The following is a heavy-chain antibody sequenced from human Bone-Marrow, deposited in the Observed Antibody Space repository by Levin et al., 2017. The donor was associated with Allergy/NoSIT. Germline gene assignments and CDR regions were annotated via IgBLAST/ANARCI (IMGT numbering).Heavy chain of an antibody. CDR3: ARSPIVDSSSLRFYYFDY. CDR1: GFTFSDYY. Sequence: GESLKISCAASGFTFSDYYMSWNRQAPGKGLEWVSYISSSGSTIYYADSVKGRFTISRDNAKNSLYLQMNSLRAEDTAVYYCARSPIVDSSSLRFYYFDYWGQGTLVTVSS. V-gene: IGHV3-11*01. J-gene: IGHJ4*02. D-gene: IGHD6-6*01. CDR2: ISSSGSTI.